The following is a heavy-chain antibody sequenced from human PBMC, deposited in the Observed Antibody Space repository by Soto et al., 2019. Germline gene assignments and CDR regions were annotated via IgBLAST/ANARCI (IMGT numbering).Heavy chain of an antibody. CDR3: ARLSGDKYYYYGMDV. D-gene: IGHD4-17*01. J-gene: IGHJ6*02. CDR2: IYPGDSDT. V-gene: IGHV5-51*01. CDR1: GYSFTSYW. Sequence: LGESLKISCKGSGYSFTSYWIGWVRQMPGKGLEWMGIIYPGDSDTRYSPSFQGQVTISADKSISTAYLQWSSLKASDTAMCYCARLSGDKYYYYGMDVWGQGTTVTVSS.